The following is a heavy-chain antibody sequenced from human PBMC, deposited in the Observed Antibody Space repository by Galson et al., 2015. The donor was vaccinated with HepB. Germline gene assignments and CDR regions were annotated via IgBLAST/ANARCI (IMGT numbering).Heavy chain of an antibody. CDR2: IDPSDSYT. J-gene: IGHJ6*03. V-gene: IGHV5-10-1*01. CDR3: ASGPDTPEGLYYYYMDV. D-gene: IGHD2-15*01. Sequence: SGAEVKKPGESLRISCKGSGYSFTSYWISWVRQMPGKGLEWMGRIDPSDSYTNYSPSFQGHVTISADKSISTAYLQWSSLKASDTAMYYCASGPDTPEGLYYYYMDVWGKGATVTVSS. CDR1: GYSFTSYW.